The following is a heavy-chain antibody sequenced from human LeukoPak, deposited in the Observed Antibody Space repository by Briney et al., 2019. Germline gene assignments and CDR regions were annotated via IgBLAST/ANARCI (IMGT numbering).Heavy chain of an antibody. CDR2: IIPIFGTA. CDR1: GGTFSSYA. J-gene: IGHJ4*02. V-gene: IGHV1-69*05. CDR3: ARAGELGQLGRSGSYLY. Sequence: SVEVSCKASGGTFSSYAISWVRQAPGQGLEWMGGIIPIFGTANYAQKFQGRVTITTDESTSTAYMELSSLRSEDTAVYYCARAGELGQLGRSGSYLYWGQGTLVTVSS. D-gene: IGHD1-26*01.